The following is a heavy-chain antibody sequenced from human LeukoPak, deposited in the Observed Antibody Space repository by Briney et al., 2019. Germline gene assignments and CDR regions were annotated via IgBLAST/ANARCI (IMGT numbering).Heavy chain of an antibody. V-gene: IGHV4-4*02. CDR3: ARAPRDRGYCGATSCFEYMDV. CDR2: IYHSGGT. J-gene: IGHJ6*03. Sequence: TSETLSLTCAVSGGSISSSTNWWSWVRQPPGKGLEWIGEIYHSGGTNYNPSLKSRVTISVDTSKTQFSLKVTSVTAADTAVYYCARAPRDRGYCGATSCFEYMDVWGRGTTVTISS. D-gene: IGHD2-2*01. CDR1: GGSISSSTNW.